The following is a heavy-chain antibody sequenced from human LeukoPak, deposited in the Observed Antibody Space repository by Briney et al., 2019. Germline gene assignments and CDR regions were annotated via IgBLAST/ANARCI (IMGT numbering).Heavy chain of an antibody. CDR2: IWNAGTNT. CDR3: GGDTAPGGDYYFDY. CDR1: GFSFSTYG. J-gene: IGHJ4*02. D-gene: IGHD3-16*01. Sequence: GGSLRLSCAASGFSFSTYGIHWVRQAPGKGLEWVALIWNAGTNTYYADSVKGRFTISRDNSKNTLYLQMNSLRAEDTAVYYCGGDTAPGGDYYFDYWGQGTLVIVSS. V-gene: IGHV3-33*01.